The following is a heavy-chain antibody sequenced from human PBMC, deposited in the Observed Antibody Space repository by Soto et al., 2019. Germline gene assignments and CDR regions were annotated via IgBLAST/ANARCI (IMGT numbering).Heavy chain of an antibody. J-gene: IGHJ6*02. CDR2: IYPGDSDT. Sequence: GESLKISCKGSGYSFTSYWIGWVCQMPGKGLEWMGIIYPGDSDTRYSPSFQGQVTISADESISTAYLQWSSLKASDTAMYYCATSRKYSRSWYKFHYYYVIDVWGQGTTVTVYS. V-gene: IGHV5-51*01. D-gene: IGHD6-13*01. CDR1: GYSFTSYW. CDR3: ATSRKYSRSWYKFHYYYVIDV.